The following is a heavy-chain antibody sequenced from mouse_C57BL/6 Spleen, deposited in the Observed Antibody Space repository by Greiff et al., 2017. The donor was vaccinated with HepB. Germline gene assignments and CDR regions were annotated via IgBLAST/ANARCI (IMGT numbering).Heavy chain of an antibody. CDR1: GYTFTSYW. Sequence: VQLQQPGAELVRPGTSVKLSCKASGYTFTSYWMHWVKQRPGQGLEWIGVIDPSDSYTNYNQKFKGKATLTVDTSSSTAYMQLSSLTSEDSAVYYCARGGSPVAYWGQGTLVTVSA. J-gene: IGHJ3*01. V-gene: IGHV1-59*01. CDR2: IDPSDSYT. D-gene: IGHD1-1*01. CDR3: ARGGSPVAY.